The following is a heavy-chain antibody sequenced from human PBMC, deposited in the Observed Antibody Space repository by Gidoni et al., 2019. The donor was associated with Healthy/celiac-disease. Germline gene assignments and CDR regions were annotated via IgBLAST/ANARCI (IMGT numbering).Heavy chain of an antibody. V-gene: IGHV3-23*01. CDR2: ISGRGGSK. D-gene: IGHD3-22*01. CDR3: AGSTSRITMIVVVITLDY. Sequence: EVQLLESGGGLVQPGGSLRLSCAASGFTFSRSAMGWVRQAPGKGLEWGSAISGRGGSKYYADSVKGRFTISRDNSKNTLYLQMNSLRAEDTAVYYCAGSTSRITMIVVVITLDYWGQGTLVTVSS. CDR1: GFTFSRSA. J-gene: IGHJ4*02.